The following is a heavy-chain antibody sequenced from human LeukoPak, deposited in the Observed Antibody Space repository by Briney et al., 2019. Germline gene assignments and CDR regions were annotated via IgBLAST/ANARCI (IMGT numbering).Heavy chain of an antibody. D-gene: IGHD2-21*02. CDR3: ARAYCGGDCYNGPYDY. J-gene: IGHJ4*02. Sequence: PGGSLRLSCAASGFTFSNYAMSWVRQAPGKGLEWVSGISGSSGDTYYADSVKGRFTISRDNSKNTLYLQMNSLRAEDTAVYYCARAYCGGDCYNGPYDYWGQGTLVTVSS. V-gene: IGHV3-23*01. CDR1: GFTFSNYA. CDR2: ISGSSGDT.